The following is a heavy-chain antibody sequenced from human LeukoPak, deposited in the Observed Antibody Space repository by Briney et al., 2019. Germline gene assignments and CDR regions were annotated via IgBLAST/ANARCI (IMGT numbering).Heavy chain of an antibody. V-gene: IGHV1-18*01. CDR3: ARNSPGYSSKGNWFDP. D-gene: IGHD6-13*01. J-gene: IGHJ5*02. Sequence: GASVKVSCKASGYTFTSHGISWVRQAPGQGLEWMGWISTYNGNTNYAQKLQGRVSMTTDTSTSTAYMDLRSLRSDDTAVYYCARNSPGYSSKGNWFDPWGQGTLVTVSS. CDR2: ISTYNGNT. CDR1: GYTFTSHG.